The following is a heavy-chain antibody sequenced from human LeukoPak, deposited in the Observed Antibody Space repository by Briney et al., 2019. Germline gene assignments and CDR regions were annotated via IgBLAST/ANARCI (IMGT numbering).Heavy chain of an antibody. CDR2: FSGNGGST. CDR1: GLAFSYYA. CDR3: ARVSRFLEWLLWGFDY. J-gene: IGHJ4*02. Sequence: GGSLRLSCAASGLAFSYYAMSWVRQAPGKGLEWVSAFSGNGGSTYYADSVKGRFTISRDNSKNTLYLQMNSLRAEDTAVYYCARVSRFLEWLLWGFDYWGQGTLVTVSS. D-gene: IGHD3-3*01. V-gene: IGHV3-23*01.